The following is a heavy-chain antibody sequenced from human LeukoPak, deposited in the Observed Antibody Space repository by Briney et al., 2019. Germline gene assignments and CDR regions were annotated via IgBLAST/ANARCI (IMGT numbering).Heavy chain of an antibody. V-gene: IGHV5-51*01. D-gene: IGHD3-16*01. CDR3: ARHYYDYVWGSYGIDY. J-gene: IGHJ4*02. Sequence: GESLKISCKGSGYSFNSYWIGWVRQMPGKGLEWMGIIYPGDSDTRYSPSFQGQVTISADKSISTAYLQWSSLKASDTAMYYCARHYYDYVWGSYGIDYWGQGTLVTVSS. CDR2: IYPGDSDT. CDR1: GYSFNSYW.